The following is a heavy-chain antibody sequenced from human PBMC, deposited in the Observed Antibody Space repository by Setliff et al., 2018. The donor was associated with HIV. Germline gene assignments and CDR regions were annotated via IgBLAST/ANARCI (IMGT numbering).Heavy chain of an antibody. V-gene: IGHV3-7*03. D-gene: IGHD3-10*01. CDR3: AGERGTFDY. CDR2: IKQDGSEK. CDR1: GFTFSSYW. J-gene: IGHJ4*02. Sequence: GGSLRLSCAASGFTFSSYWMSWVRQAPGKGLEWVANIKQDGSEKYYVDSVKGRFTISRDNAKKSLYLDMNSLRVEDTAVYYCAGERGTFDYWGQGTLVTVSS.